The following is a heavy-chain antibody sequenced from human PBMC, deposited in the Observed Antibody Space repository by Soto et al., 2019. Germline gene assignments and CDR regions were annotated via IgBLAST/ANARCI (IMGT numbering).Heavy chain of an antibody. Sequence: ASVKVSCKASGYTFTCYYMHWVRQAPGQGLEWMGWMNPNSGSTSYAQKFQGRVTMTRNTSISTAYMELSSLRSEDTAVYYCARDIAVAVSPVGVGWGQGTMVTVSS. D-gene: IGHD6-19*01. CDR1: GYTFTCYY. V-gene: IGHV1-8*02. J-gene: IGHJ3*01. CDR3: ARDIAVAVSPVGVG. CDR2: MNPNSGST.